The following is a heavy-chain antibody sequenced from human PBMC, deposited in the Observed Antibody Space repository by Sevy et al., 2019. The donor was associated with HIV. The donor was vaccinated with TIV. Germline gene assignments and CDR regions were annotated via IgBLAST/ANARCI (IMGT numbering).Heavy chain of an antibody. Sequence: GGSLRLSCEASGFSFRGYGMHWVRQAPGKGLEWVTFISFDGSDKYYADSVKGRFTVSRDSSQNTLYLQINSLRVEDTAVYYCARDRGSIAAFLFDYWGQGTLVTVSS. J-gene: IGHJ4*02. CDR3: ARDRGSIAAFLFDY. CDR2: ISFDGSDK. D-gene: IGHD6-6*01. V-gene: IGHV3-30*03. CDR1: GFSFRGYG.